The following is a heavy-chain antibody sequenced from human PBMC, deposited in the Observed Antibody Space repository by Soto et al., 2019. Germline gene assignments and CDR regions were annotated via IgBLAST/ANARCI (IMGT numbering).Heavy chain of an antibody. CDR3: ARLGDCSGGSCFSRYYYHGMDV. V-gene: IGHV5-10-1*01. D-gene: IGHD2-15*01. J-gene: IGHJ6*02. CDR1: GYSLATYW. Sequence: PGESLKISCKSSGYSLATYWITWVRQIPGKGLEWMGRIDPSDSYINYSPSFQGRVTISADKSLNTAYLQWSSLEASDTAMYYCARLGDCSGGSCFSRYYYHGMDVWGQGTTVTVSS. CDR2: IDPSDSYI.